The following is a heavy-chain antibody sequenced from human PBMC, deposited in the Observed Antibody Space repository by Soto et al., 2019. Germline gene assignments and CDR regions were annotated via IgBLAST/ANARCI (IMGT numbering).Heavy chain of an antibody. Sequence: QVQLVESGGGVVQPGRSLRLSCAASGFTSSSYGMHWVRQAPGKGLEWVAVIWYDGSNKYYADSVKGRFTISRDNSKNTLYLQMNSLRAEDTAVYYCARGPNSIIPIAVAAKEYYFDYWGQGTLVTVSS. J-gene: IGHJ4*02. CDR3: ARGPNSIIPIAVAAKEYYFDY. V-gene: IGHV3-33*01. CDR2: IWYDGSNK. CDR1: GFTSSSYG. D-gene: IGHD6-19*01.